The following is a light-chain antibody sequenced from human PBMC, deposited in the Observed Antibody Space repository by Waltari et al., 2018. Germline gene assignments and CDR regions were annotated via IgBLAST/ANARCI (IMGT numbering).Light chain of an antibody. Sequence: EIVLTQSPGTLSLSPGERATLSCRPSESVSSSHIAWYQHKPGQAPRLLIYDGSSRATGTPDRFSGGGSGTDYTLTISRLEHEDFALYYCQQYGNSPRTFGHGTKVEIK. J-gene: IGKJ1*01. V-gene: IGKV3-20*01. CDR1: ESVSSSH. CDR3: QQYGNSPRT. CDR2: DGS.